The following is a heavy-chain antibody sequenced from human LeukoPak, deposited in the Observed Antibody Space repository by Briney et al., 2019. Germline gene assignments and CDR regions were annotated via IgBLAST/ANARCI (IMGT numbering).Heavy chain of an antibody. Sequence: GGSLRLSCAVSGLTFSSYSMNWVRQAPGKGLEWVANIKQDGSEKYYVDSVKGRFTISRDNAKNSLYLQMNSLRAEDTAVYYCAREGGDTAMLSSEPFDYWGQGTLVTVSS. J-gene: IGHJ4*02. CDR2: IKQDGSEK. CDR3: AREGGDTAMLSSEPFDY. V-gene: IGHV3-7*01. D-gene: IGHD5-18*01. CDR1: GLTFSSYS.